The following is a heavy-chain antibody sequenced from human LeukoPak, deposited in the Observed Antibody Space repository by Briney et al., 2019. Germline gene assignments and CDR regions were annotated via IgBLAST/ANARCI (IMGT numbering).Heavy chain of an antibody. Sequence: PSETLSLTCAVSGYSISSGYNWGWIRQPPGKGLGWIGSIYHSGSTYYNPSLKSRVTISVDTSKNQFSLKLSSVTAADTAVYYCARDSVVVPAAIHWFDPWGQGTLVTVSS. J-gene: IGHJ5*02. CDR3: ARDSVVVPAAIHWFDP. D-gene: IGHD2-2*01. CDR2: IYHSGST. V-gene: IGHV4-38-2*02. CDR1: GYSISSGYN.